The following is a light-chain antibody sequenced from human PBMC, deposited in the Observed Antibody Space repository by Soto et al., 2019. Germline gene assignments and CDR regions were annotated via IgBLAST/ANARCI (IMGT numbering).Light chain of an antibody. J-gene: IGKJ1*01. CDR3: QNYDSAPQT. Sequence: DIQMTQSPSSLSASVGDRVTITCRASQGISNDLAWYQQKPGKVPQLLIYAASTLQLGVPYRFSGSGSGTYFTLTISSLQPEDVATYYCQNYDSAPQTFGQGTKVEIK. CDR1: QGISND. CDR2: AAS. V-gene: IGKV1-27*01.